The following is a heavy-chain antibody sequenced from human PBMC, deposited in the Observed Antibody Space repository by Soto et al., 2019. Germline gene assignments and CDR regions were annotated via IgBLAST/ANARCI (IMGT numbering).Heavy chain of an antibody. Sequence: GGSLRLSCAASGFTFSSYGMHWVRQDPGKGLEWVAVISYDGSNKYYADSVKGRFTISRDNSKNTLYLQMNSLRAEDTAVYYCATSGYCSSTSCYPYYYYYGMDVWGQGTTVTVSS. J-gene: IGHJ6*02. V-gene: IGHV3-30*03. CDR3: ATSGYCSSTSCYPYYYYYGMDV. CDR2: ISYDGSNK. CDR1: GFTFSSYG. D-gene: IGHD2-2*03.